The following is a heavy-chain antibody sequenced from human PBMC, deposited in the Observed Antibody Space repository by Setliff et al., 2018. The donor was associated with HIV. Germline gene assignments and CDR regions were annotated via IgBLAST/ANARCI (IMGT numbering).Heavy chain of an antibody. CDR2: MSTDNGNT. J-gene: IGHJ3*02. D-gene: IGHD1-20*01. CDR1: GYSFSSYG. V-gene: IGHV1-18*01. Sequence: ASVKVSCKASGYSFSSYGIGWVRLAPGQGLEWMGWMSTDNGNTNYAQKVQGRVTMTTDTGTRTAYMELRGLRSDDTAMYYCARMRGGHNIREGAFDIWGQGTMVTVSS. CDR3: ARMRGGHNIREGAFDI.